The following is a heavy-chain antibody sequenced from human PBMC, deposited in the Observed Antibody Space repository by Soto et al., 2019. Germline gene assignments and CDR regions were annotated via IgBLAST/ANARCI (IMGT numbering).Heavy chain of an antibody. CDR1: GGSISSGDYY. V-gene: IGHV4-30-4*01. J-gene: IGHJ4*02. CDR2: IYYSGST. D-gene: IGHD2-2*01. Sequence: QVQLQESGPGLVKPSQTLSLTCTVSGGSISSGDYYWSWIRQPAGKGLEWIGYIYYSGSTYYNPSLKSRVTISVDTSKNQFSLKLSSVTAADTAVYYCARRYCISTSCYLIDYWGQGTLVTVSS. CDR3: ARRYCISTSCYLIDY.